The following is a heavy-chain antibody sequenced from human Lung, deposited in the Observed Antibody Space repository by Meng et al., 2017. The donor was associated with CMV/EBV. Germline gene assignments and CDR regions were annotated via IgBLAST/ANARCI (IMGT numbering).Heavy chain of an antibody. V-gene: IGHV3-66*02. CDR1: GFTVSSNY. CDR3: HEYSSSSGDDAFEI. CDR2: IYSGGST. Sequence: ESLKISCAASGFTVSSNYMSWVRQAPGKGLEWVSVIYSGGSTYYADSVKGRFTISRDNSKNTLYLQMNSLRAEDTAVYYCHEYSSSSGDDAFEIWGQGTMVPFSS. J-gene: IGHJ3*02. D-gene: IGHD6-6*01.